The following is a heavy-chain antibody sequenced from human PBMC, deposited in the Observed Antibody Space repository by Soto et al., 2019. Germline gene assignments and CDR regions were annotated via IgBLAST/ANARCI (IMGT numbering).Heavy chain of an antibody. D-gene: IGHD2-2*01. CDR2: IYYSGST. CDR3: ARGERGGTDIVVVPAALTWFDP. V-gene: IGHV4-31*03. Sequence: QVQLQESGPGLVKPSQTLSLTCTVSGGSISSGGYYWSWIRQHPGKGLEWIGYIYYSGSTYYNPSLKGRMTISVDTSKNQCSLRRSSVTAADTAVDYCARGERGGTDIVVVPAALTWFDPWGQGTLVTVSS. J-gene: IGHJ5*02. CDR1: GGSISSGGYY.